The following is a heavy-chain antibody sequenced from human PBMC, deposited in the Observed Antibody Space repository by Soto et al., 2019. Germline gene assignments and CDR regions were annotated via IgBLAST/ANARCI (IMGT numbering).Heavy chain of an antibody. CDR3: ARGYRGSWYSYYYYSMDV. J-gene: IGHJ6*04. V-gene: IGHV1-2*04. CDR1: GYTFTGYY. Sequence: ASVKVSCKASGYTFTGYYMHWVRQAPGQGLEWMGWINPNSGGTNYAQKFQGWVTMTRDTSISTAYMELSRLRSDDTAVYYCARGYRGSWYSYYYYSMDVGGKGTADTVSS. D-gene: IGHD6-13*01. CDR2: INPNSGGT.